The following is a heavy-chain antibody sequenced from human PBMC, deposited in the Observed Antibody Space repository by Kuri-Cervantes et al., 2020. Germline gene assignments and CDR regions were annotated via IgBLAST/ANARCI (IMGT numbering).Heavy chain of an antibody. V-gene: IGHV5-51*01. Sequence: GESLKISCKGFGYDFTSYWIGWVRQMPGKGLEWMGIIYPGDSDTRYSPSFQGQVTISADKSISTAYLQWSSLKASDTAMYYCARRSGGYYYYMDVWGKGTTVTVSS. CDR2: IYPGDSDT. CDR1: GYDFTSYW. CDR3: ARRSGGYYYYMDV. J-gene: IGHJ6*03.